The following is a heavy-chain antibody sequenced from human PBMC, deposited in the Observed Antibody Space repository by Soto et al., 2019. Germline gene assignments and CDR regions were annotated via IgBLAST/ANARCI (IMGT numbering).Heavy chain of an antibody. CDR1: GGSMSTYQ. CDR3: ARDPSYYDTSGYYHGTPYGMDV. V-gene: IGHV4-59*01. D-gene: IGHD3-22*01. J-gene: IGHJ6*02. Sequence: LSLTCAVSGGSMSTYQWGWIRQPPGKGLEWIGYIYSSGNTNYNPSLKSRLTISIDMSKNQFSLKLNSVTAADTAVYYCARDPSYYDTSGYYHGTPYGMDVWGQGTTVTVSS. CDR2: IYSSGNT.